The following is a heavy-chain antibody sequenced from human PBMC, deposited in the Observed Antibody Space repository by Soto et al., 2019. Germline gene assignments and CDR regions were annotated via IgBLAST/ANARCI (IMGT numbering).Heavy chain of an antibody. J-gene: IGHJ4*02. Sequence: PGGSLRLSCATSGLTFSNYAMSWVRQAPGGGLEWVSSMSGSSSTTYYADSVRGRFTISRDRSKNTLYLQMSSLRAEDTALYYCAINQERKLPRVIDFWGQGTLVTVSS. V-gene: IGHV3-23*01. D-gene: IGHD3-16*02. CDR3: AINQERKLPRVIDF. CDR2: MSGSSSTT. CDR1: GLTFSNYA.